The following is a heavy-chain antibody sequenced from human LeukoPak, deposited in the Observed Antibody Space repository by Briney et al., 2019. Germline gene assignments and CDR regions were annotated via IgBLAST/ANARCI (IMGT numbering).Heavy chain of an antibody. V-gene: IGHV3-7*01. J-gene: IGHJ4*02. Sequence: PGGSLRLSCAASGFCFSTYWMSWVRQAPGKGLEWVANIKQDGSEKYYVDSVKGRFTISRDNAKDSLYLQMNSLRAEDTAMYYCARDSAGNDYWGQGTLVTVSS. CDR3: ARDSAGNDY. CDR2: IKQDGSEK. D-gene: IGHD6-13*01. CDR1: GFCFSTYW.